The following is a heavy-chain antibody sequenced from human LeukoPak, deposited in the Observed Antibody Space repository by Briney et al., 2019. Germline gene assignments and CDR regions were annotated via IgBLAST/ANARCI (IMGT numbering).Heavy chain of an antibody. CDR1: GYTFTRYY. J-gene: IGHJ4*02. D-gene: IGHD4-23*01. Sequence: ASVKVSCKASGYTFTRYYMHWVRQAPGQGLEWMGWINPNSGGTNYAQKFQGRVTMTRDTSISTAYMELSRLRSDDTAVYYCARYHNNYGGNPLDYWGQGTLVTVSS. CDR2: INPNSGGT. CDR3: ARYHNNYGGNPLDY. V-gene: IGHV1-2*02.